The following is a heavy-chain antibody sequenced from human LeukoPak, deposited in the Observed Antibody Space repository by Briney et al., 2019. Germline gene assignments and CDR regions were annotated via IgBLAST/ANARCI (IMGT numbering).Heavy chain of an antibody. CDR1: GLTFSSHW. Sequence: GGSLRLSCAASGLTFSSHWMYWVRQAPGKGLVWVSRINSDGSSTSYADSVKGRFTISRDSAKNTLYLQMNSLRAEDTAVYYCATEPRGIYYDYWGQGTLVTVSS. CDR3: ATEPRGIYYDY. D-gene: IGHD1-14*01. CDR2: INSDGSST. V-gene: IGHV3-74*01. J-gene: IGHJ4*02.